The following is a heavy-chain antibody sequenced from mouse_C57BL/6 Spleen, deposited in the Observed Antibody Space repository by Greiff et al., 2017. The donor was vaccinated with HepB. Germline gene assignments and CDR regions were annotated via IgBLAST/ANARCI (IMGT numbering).Heavy chain of an antibody. CDR2: ISSGSSTI. V-gene: IGHV5-17*01. CDR3: ARRGYYQYYYAMDY. CDR1: GFTFSDYG. J-gene: IGHJ4*01. Sequence: VQLQQSGGGLVKPGGSLKLSCAASGFTFSDYGMHWVRQAPEKGLEWVAYISSGSSTIYYADTVKGRFTISRDNAKNTLFLQMTSLRSEDTAMYYCARRGYYQYYYAMDYWGQGTSVTVSS. D-gene: IGHD2-3*01.